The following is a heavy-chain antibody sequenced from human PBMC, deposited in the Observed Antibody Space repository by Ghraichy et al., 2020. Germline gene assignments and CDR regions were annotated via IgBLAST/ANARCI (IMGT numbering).Heavy chain of an antibody. Sequence: SLNISCAASGFTFDDYAMHWVRQAPGKGLEWVSGISWNSGSIGYADSVKGRFTISRDNAKNSLYLQMNSLRAEDTALYYCAKAKYSSGWYYFDYWGQGTLVTVSS. D-gene: IGHD6-19*01. J-gene: IGHJ4*02. CDR1: GFTFDDYA. V-gene: IGHV3-9*01. CDR3: AKAKYSSGWYYFDY. CDR2: ISWNSGSI.